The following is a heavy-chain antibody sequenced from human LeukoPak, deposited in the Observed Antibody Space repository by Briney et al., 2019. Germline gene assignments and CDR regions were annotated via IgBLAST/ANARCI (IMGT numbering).Heavy chain of an antibody. CDR1: GGSISSSSYY. Sequence: SETLSLTCTVSGGSISSSSYYCGWIRQPPGKGLEWIGEINHSGSTNYNPSLKSRVTISVDTSKNQFSLKLSSVTAADTAVYYCARGGSSGYVHWGQGTLVTVSS. V-gene: IGHV4-39*07. CDR2: INHSGST. J-gene: IGHJ4*02. CDR3: ARGGSSGYVH. D-gene: IGHD3-22*01.